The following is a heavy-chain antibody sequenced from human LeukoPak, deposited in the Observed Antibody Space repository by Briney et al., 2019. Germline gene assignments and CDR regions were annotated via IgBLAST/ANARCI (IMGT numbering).Heavy chain of an antibody. CDR3: AKVIVGFNYYFDY. J-gene: IGHJ4*02. Sequence: GGSLRLSCAASGFTFSSYAMSWVRQAPGKGLEWVSGISGSGGSTFYADSVKGRFTISRDNSKNTLYLQVSSLRAEDTAIYYCAKVIVGFNYYFDYWGQGTLVTVSS. D-gene: IGHD1-26*01. CDR2: ISGSGGST. CDR1: GFTFSSYA. V-gene: IGHV3-23*01.